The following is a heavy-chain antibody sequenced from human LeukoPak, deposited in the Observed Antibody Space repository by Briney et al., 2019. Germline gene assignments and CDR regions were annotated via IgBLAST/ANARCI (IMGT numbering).Heavy chain of an antibody. CDR2: ISDDGSNR. CDR1: GFTLSSFS. D-gene: IGHD5-18*01. J-gene: IGHJ2*01. CDR3: AKDADTATIIYWYFDL. V-gene: IGHV3-30*18. Sequence: GGSLRLSCTASGFTLSSFSMHWVRQAPGKGLEWMAVISDDGSNRYYADSVKGRFTISRDNSKNTLYLQMNSLRAEDTAVYYCAKDADTATIIYWYFDLWGRGTLVTVSS.